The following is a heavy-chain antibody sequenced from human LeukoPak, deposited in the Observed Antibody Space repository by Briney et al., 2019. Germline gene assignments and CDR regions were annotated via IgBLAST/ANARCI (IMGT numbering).Heavy chain of an antibody. Sequence: GRSLRLSCAAFGFTFSSYAMHWVRQAPGKGLEWVAVISYDGSNKYYADSVKGRFTISRDNSKNTLYLQMNSLRAEDTAVYYCAREWGYAFDYWGQGTLVTVSS. CDR1: GFTFSSYA. J-gene: IGHJ4*02. V-gene: IGHV3-30*01. CDR3: AREWGYAFDY. D-gene: IGHD5-12*01. CDR2: ISYDGSNK.